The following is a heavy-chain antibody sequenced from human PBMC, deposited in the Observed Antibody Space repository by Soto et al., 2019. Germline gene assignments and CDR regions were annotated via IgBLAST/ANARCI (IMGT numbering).Heavy chain of an antibody. J-gene: IGHJ6*02. V-gene: IGHV3-66*01. CDR3: ARDSSLHQPLFYCMDV. Sequence: EVQLVESGGGLVQPGGSLRLSCAASGLTVSSNSMSWVRQAPGKGLEWVSVMYSGGSTYYADSVKGRFIISRDNYKNTLYLQMDSLRVEDTAVYYCARDSSLHQPLFYCMDVWGQGTTVTVSS. CDR1: GLTVSSNS. CDR2: MYSGGST. D-gene: IGHD2-2*01.